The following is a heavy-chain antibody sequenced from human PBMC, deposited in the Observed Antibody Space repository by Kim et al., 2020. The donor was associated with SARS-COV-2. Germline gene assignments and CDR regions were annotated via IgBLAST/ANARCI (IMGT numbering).Heavy chain of an antibody. Sequence: IYAQKVQGRVTMTEDTSTDTAYMELSSLRSEDTAVYYCATTTIFGGSWFDPWGQGTLVTVSS. J-gene: IGHJ5*02. V-gene: IGHV1-24*01. D-gene: IGHD3-3*01. CDR3: ATTTIFGGSWFDP.